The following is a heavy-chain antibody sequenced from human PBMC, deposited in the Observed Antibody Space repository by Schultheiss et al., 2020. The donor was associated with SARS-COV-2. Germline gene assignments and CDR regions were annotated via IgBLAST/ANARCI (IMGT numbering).Heavy chain of an antibody. CDR2: IYYSGST. Sequence: SETLSLTCAVYGGSFSGYYWTWIRQSPGKGLEWIGYIYYSGSTYYNPSLKSRVSISVDTSKNQFSLKLSSVTAADTAVYYCARGGRAVVIAIRRVGLWFDPWGQGTLVTVSS. CDR3: ARGGRAVVIAIRRVGLWFDP. CDR1: GGSFSGYY. V-gene: IGHV4-34*01. D-gene: IGHD2-21*01. J-gene: IGHJ5*02.